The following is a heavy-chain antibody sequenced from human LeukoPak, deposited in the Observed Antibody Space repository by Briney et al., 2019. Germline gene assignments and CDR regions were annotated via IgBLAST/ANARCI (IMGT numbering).Heavy chain of an antibody. CDR1: GFTFSRNS. CDR2: ISSSSSYI. D-gene: IGHD5-18*01. V-gene: IGHV3-21*06. Sequence: GGSLRLSCAGSGFTFSRNSMNWVRQAPGKGLEWVSSISSSSSYIYYADSVKGRFTISRDNAENSLCLQMNSLRAEDTAVYYCARGLDNYGYKFDYWGQGTLVTVSS. J-gene: IGHJ4*02. CDR3: ARGLDNYGYKFDY.